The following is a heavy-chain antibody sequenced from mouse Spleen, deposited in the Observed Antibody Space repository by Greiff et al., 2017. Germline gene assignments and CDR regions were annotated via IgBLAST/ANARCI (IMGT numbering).Heavy chain of an antibody. CDR2: IYPGSGNT. CDR3: ARNGYFDV. V-gene: IGHV1-76*01. CDR1: GYTFTDYY. J-gene: IGHJ1*01. Sequence: QLQESGAELVRPGASVKLSCKASGYTFTDYYINWVKQRPGQGLEWIARIYPGSGNTYYNEKFKGKATLTAEKSSSTAYMQLSSLTSEDSAVYFCARNGYFDVWGAGTTVTVSS.